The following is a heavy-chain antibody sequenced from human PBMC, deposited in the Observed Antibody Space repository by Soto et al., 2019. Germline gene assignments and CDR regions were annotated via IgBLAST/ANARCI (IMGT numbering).Heavy chain of an antibody. J-gene: IGHJ5*02. V-gene: IGHV3-48*03. CDR1: GFTFSSYE. D-gene: IGHD6-6*01. CDR3: AREAYGSSSGWLDP. Sequence: GGSLRLSCAASGFTFSSYEMNWVRQAPGKGLGWVSYISSSGSTIYYADSVKGRFNISRDNAKNSLYLQMNSLRAEDTAVYYCAREAYGSSSGWLDPWGQGTLVTVSS. CDR2: ISSSGSTI.